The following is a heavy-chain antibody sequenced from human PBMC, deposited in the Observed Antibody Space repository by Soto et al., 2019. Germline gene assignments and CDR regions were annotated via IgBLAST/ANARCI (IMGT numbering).Heavy chain of an antibody. CDR2: IFYSGST. Sequence: QLQLLESGPGLVKASETLSLTCNVSGGSISTSRSYWAWIRQPPGKGLEWLANIFYSGSTYYNPSPASRVTLSVDTSKNEFSLKLRSVTAADTAVYYCARQPTTGDTDLWFDPWGQGTLVTVSS. V-gene: IGHV4-39*01. CDR3: ARQPTTGDTDLWFDP. CDR1: GGSISTSRSY. D-gene: IGHD2-21*01. J-gene: IGHJ5*02.